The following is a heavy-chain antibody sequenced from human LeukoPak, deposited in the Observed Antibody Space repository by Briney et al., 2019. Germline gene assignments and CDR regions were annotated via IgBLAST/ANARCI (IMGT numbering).Heavy chain of an antibody. D-gene: IGHD3-9*01. CDR3: ARVGSDYDILTGPPDY. Sequence: PGGSLRLSCAASGFTVSSNYMSWVRQAPGKGLEWVSVIYSGGSTYYADSVKGRFTTSRDNPKNTLYLQMNSLRAEDTAVYYCARVGSDYDILTGPPDYWGQGTLVTVSS. CDR1: GFTVSSNY. V-gene: IGHV3-53*01. CDR2: IYSGGST. J-gene: IGHJ4*02.